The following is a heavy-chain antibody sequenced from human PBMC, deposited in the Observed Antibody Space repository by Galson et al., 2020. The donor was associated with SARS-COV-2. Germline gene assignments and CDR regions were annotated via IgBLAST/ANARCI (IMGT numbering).Heavy chain of an antibody. CDR3: ARRGVSYNFDY. J-gene: IGHJ4*02. CDR2: IYYSGST. Sequence: SETLSLTCSVSGGSITSSSYYWGWIRQPPGKGLEWIGNIYYSGSTFYNPSLKSRVTISVDTSKNQFSLKLSSVTAADTAIYYCARRGVSYNFDYWGQGTLVTLSS. CDR1: GGSITSSSYY. V-gene: IGHV4-39*01. D-gene: IGHD2-8*02.